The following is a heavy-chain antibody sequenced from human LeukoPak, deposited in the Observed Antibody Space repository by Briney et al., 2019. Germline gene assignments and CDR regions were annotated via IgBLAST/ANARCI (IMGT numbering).Heavy chain of an antibody. J-gene: IGHJ4*02. CDR3: ACSYCGGDCYSPDY. D-gene: IGHD2-21*02. CDR2: ISSSSNTI. V-gene: IGHV3-48*02. CDR1: GFTFNTYS. Sequence: PGGSLRLSCAASGFTFNTYSMNWVRQAPGKGLEWISYISSSSNTIYYADSVKGRFTIPRDNAKSSLYLQMNSLRDEDTAVYYCACSYCGGDCYSPDYWGQGTLVTVSS.